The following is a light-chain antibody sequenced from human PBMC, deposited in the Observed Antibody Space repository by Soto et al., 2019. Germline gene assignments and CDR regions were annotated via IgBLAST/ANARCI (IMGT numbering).Light chain of an antibody. CDR3: HQRSNWPCT. V-gene: IGKV3-11*01. CDR2: DAS. J-gene: IGKJ1*01. Sequence: EVVLTQSPATLSLSPGERATLSCRASQSVRSNLAWYQKKPGQAPRLLIYDASNRATGIPGRVSGSGSGTDFTLTSSNLEPEDFAVYYCHQRSNWPCTFGQGAKVEIK. CDR1: QSVRSN.